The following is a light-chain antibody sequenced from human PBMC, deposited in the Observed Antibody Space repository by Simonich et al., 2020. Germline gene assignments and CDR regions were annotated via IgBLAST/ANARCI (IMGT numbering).Light chain of an antibody. CDR1: QSVLYSSNNKNY. CDR3: QQYYSPPYT. CDR2: WAS. Sequence: DIVMTQSPDSLAVSLGERATIHCKSSQSVLYSSNNKNYLAWYQQKPGQPPKLLIYWASTRESGGPDRFSGSGSGTEFTLTISSLQAEDVAVYYCQQYYSPPYTFGQGTKLEIK. V-gene: IGKV4-1*01. J-gene: IGKJ2*01.